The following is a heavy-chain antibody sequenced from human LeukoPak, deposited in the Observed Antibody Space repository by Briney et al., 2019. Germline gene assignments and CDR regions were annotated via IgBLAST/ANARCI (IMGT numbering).Heavy chain of an antibody. CDR1: GGTFSSYA. Sequence: SVKVSCKASGGTFSSYAISWVRQAPGQGLEWMGRIIPILGIANYAQKFQGRVTITADKSTSTAYMELSSLRSEDTAAYYCARDQDGDYVSAYWGQGTLVTVSS. CDR2: IIPILGIA. J-gene: IGHJ4*02. V-gene: IGHV1-69*04. D-gene: IGHD4-17*01. CDR3: ARDQDGDYVSAY.